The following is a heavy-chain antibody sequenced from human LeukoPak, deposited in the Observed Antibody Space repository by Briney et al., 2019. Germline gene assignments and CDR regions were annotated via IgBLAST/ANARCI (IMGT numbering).Heavy chain of an antibody. CDR1: GFIFSDYN. CDR3: AREFSGEPAYFDP. Sequence: PGGSLRLSCAASGFIFSDYNMNWVRQAPGKGLEWVSCISRSSSYIYYEDSVKGRFTISRDNAQNSLYLQMNSLRAEDTAVYYCAREFSGEPAYFDPWGQGTLVTVSS. V-gene: IGHV3-21*01. D-gene: IGHD1-26*01. J-gene: IGHJ4*02. CDR2: ISRSSSYI.